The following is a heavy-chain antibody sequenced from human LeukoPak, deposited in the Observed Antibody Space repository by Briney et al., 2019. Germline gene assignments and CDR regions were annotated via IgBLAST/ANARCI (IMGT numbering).Heavy chain of an antibody. CDR2: ISSSSSTI. V-gene: IGHV3-48*02. D-gene: IGHD6-6*01. CDR1: GLTFSTYS. Sequence: GGSLRLSRAASGLTFSTYSMNWVRQAPGKGLEWVSYISSSSSTIYYADSVKGRFTISRDNAKNSLHLQMNSLRDEDTAVYYCARVYSSSSGKALDYWGQGTLVTVSS. J-gene: IGHJ4*02. CDR3: ARVYSSSSGKALDY.